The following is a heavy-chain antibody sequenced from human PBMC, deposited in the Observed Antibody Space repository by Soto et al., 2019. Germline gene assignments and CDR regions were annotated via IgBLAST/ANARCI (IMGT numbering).Heavy chain of an antibody. CDR1: GDSVSSNSAA. CDR3: ASDWGYCSSTSCYSFVNYFDY. V-gene: IGHV6-1*01. J-gene: IGHJ4*02. Sequence: PSQTLSLTCAISGDSVSSNSAAWNWIRQSPSRGLEWLGRTYYRSKWYNDYAVSVKSRITINPDTPKNQFSLQLNSVTPEDTAVYYCASDWGYCSSTSCYSFVNYFDYWGQGTLVTVSS. D-gene: IGHD2-2*02. CDR2: TYYRSKWYN.